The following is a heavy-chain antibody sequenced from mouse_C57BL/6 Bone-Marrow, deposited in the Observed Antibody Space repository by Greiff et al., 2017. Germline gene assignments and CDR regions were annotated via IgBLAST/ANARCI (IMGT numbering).Heavy chain of an antibody. CDR2: ISNLAYSI. CDR1: GFTFSDYG. CDR3: ARHIGDGYSGAMDY. J-gene: IGHJ4*01. D-gene: IGHD2-3*01. Sequence: EVKVVESGGGLVQPGGSLKLSCAASGFTFSDYGMAWVRQAPRKGPEWVAFISNLAYSIYYADTVTGRFTISRENAKNTLYLEMSSLRSEDTAMYYCARHIGDGYSGAMDYWGQGTSVTVSS. V-gene: IGHV5-15*01.